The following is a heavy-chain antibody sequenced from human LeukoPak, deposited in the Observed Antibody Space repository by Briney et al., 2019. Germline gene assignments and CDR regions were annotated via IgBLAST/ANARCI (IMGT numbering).Heavy chain of an antibody. Sequence: SETLSLTCAVSGGSISSGGYSWSWIRQPPGKGLEWIGYIYHSGSTYYNPSLKSRVTISVDTSKNQFSLKLSSVTAADTAVYYCARDYDSSGYLYFDYWGQGTLVTVSS. D-gene: IGHD3-22*01. J-gene: IGHJ4*02. CDR2: IYHSGST. CDR3: ARDYDSSGYLYFDY. CDR1: GGSISSGGYS. V-gene: IGHV4-30-2*05.